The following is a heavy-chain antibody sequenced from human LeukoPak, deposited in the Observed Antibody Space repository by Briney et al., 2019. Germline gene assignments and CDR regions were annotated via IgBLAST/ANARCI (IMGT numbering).Heavy chain of an antibody. Sequence: GSLRLSCAASGFTFRDYYMSWVRQAPGEGLGGVGFIRSKAYGVTTEHAASVKGRFTISRDDSKSTAYLQMNSLKTEDTAVYYCSRADYYGSGSPISLDVWGKGTTVTVSS. D-gene: IGHD3-10*01. CDR1: GFTFRDYY. J-gene: IGHJ6*04. CDR3: SRADYYGSGSPISLDV. V-gene: IGHV3-49*04. CDR2: IRSKAYGVTT.